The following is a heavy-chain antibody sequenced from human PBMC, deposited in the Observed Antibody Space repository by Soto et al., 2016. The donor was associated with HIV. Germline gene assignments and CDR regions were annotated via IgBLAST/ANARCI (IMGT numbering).Heavy chain of an antibody. D-gene: IGHD2-15*01. CDR3: ARGRGGNALGALDI. J-gene: IGHJ3*02. CDR1: GGTFSNSS. CDR2: VIPMFRTP. Sequence: QVQMVQSGAEVRRPGSSVKVSCKTSGGTFSNSSINWVRQAPGRGLEWVGGVIPMFRTPNYAQKFQSRVTIAADLSTDTAYMELTSLTSDDTAVFYCARGRGGNALGALDIWGQGTKVIVSS. V-gene: IGHV1-69*13.